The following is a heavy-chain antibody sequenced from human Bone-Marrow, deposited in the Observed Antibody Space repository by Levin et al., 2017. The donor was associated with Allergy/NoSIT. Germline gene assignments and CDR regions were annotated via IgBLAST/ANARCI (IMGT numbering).Heavy chain of an antibody. CDR1: GFSFANHA. Sequence: GGSLRLSCAASGFSFANHAMTWVRHAPGKGLEWVSTIRPNSERTYFADSVKGRFTVSRDDSGNMMSLQMSSLRADDAAVYYCAREQGARGWYTVDFWGQGALVTVSS. CDR2: IRPNSERT. D-gene: IGHD6-19*01. J-gene: IGHJ4*02. CDR3: AREQGARGWYTVDF. V-gene: IGHV3-23*01.